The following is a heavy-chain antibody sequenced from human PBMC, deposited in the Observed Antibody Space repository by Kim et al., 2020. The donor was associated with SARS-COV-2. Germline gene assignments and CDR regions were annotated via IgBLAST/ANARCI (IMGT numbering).Heavy chain of an antibody. D-gene: IGHD6-13*01. CDR1: EYAFSTYN. CDR3: TREDAAAPTTLLSFDI. Sequence: ASVKVSCKASEYAFSTYNIHWVRQAPGQGLEWMGLINAGNSRTVYVQNFQGRATMTRDTSTSTVYMELGNLRSEDSAMYYCTREDAAAPTTLLSFDIWGQGTMVIVSS. V-gene: IGHV1-46*01. J-gene: IGHJ3*02. CDR2: INAGNSRT.